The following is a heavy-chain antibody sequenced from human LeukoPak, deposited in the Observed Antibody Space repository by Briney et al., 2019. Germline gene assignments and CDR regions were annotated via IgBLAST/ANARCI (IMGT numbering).Heavy chain of an antibody. CDR2: FLSSGST. J-gene: IGHJ4*02. CDR1: GGSISAYC. Sequence: PSETLSLTCTVSGGSISAYCWSWIRQPPGKGLEGIADFLSSGSTNYNPPLKSRVTISLDTSKNQFSLKLNSVTAADTAVYYCAGGRSGYYGSGSYDNWGQGTLVTVSS. D-gene: IGHD3-10*01. V-gene: IGHV4-59*01. CDR3: AGGRSGYYGSGSYDN.